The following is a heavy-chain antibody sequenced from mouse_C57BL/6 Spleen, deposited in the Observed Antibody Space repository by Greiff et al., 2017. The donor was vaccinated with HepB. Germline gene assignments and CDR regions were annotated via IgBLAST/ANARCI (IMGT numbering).Heavy chain of an antibody. Sequence: VQLQQSGAELARPGASVKLSCKASGYTFTSYGISWVKQRTGQGLEWIGEIYPRSGNTYYNEKFKGKATLTADISSSTAYMELRSLTSEDSAVYFCAYYDGSSYPYAMDYWGQGTSVTVSS. CDR3: AYYDGSSYPYAMDY. D-gene: IGHD1-1*01. V-gene: IGHV1-81*01. CDR1: GYTFTSYG. J-gene: IGHJ4*01. CDR2: IYPRSGNT.